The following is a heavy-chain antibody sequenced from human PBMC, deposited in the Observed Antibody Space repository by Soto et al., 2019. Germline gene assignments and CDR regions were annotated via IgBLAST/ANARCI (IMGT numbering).Heavy chain of an antibody. CDR1: GGSISSSSYY. D-gene: IGHD3-3*01. CDR3: ARRPYYDFWSGYYTEGHFDY. J-gene: IGHJ4*02. CDR2: IYCSGST. Sequence: PSETLSLTCTVSGGSISSSSYYWGLIRQPPRKELEWIGSIYCSGSTYYNPSLKSRVTISVDTSKNQFSLKLSSVTAADTAVYYCARRPYYDFWSGYYTEGHFDYWGQGTLVTVSS. V-gene: IGHV4-39*01.